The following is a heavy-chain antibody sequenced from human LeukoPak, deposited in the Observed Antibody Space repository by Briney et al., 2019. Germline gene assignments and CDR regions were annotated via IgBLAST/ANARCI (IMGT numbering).Heavy chain of an antibody. CDR1: GYTFTSYS. CDR2: INAGNGNT. Sequence: ASVKVSCKASGYTFTSYSMYWVRQAPGQRLEWMGWINAGNGNTKFSQKFQGRVTITRDTSASTAYMELSSLRSEDTAVYYCARFLGGSYGMDVWGQGTTVTVSS. CDR3: ARFLGGSYGMDV. V-gene: IGHV1-3*01. J-gene: IGHJ6*02. D-gene: IGHD1-26*01.